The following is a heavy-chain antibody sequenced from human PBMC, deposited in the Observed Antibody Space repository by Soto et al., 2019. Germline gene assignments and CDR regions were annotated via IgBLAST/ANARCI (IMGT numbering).Heavy chain of an antibody. Sequence: ASVKVSCKVSGYTLTELSMHWVRQAPGKGLEWMGGFDPEDGETIYAQKFQGRVTMTEDTSTDTAYMELSSLRSEDTAVYYCATRQDIVVVPAAPISYYYYYMDVWGKGTTVTVSS. V-gene: IGHV1-24*01. CDR3: ATRQDIVVVPAAPISYYYYYMDV. CDR1: GYTLTELS. D-gene: IGHD2-2*01. J-gene: IGHJ6*03. CDR2: FDPEDGET.